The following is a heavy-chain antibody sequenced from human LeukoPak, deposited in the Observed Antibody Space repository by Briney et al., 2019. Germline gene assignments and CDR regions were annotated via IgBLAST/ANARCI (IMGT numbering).Heavy chain of an antibody. V-gene: IGHV5-51*01. CDR3: ATLRDSRWDNFDY. J-gene: IGHJ4*02. CDR2: IYPGDSDT. CDR1: GYSFTSYW. Sequence: GESLKISCKGSGYSFTSYWIGWVRQMPGKGRDWMGIIYPGDSDTRYSPSFQGQVTISADKSISTAYLQWSSLKASDTAMYYCATLRDSRWDNFDYWGQGTLVTVSS. D-gene: IGHD6-13*01.